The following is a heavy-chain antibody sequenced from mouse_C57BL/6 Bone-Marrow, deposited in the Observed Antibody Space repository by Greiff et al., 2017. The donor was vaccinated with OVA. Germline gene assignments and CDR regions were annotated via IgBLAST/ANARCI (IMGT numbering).Heavy chain of an antibody. CDR2: INPSSGYT. CDR3: ARGDTTVVARWYFDV. CDR1: GYTFTSYW. Sequence: QVQLKQSGAELAKPGASVKLSCKASGYTFTSYWMHWVKQRPGQGLEWIGYINPSSGYTKYNQKFKDKATLTADKSSSTAYMQLSSLTYEDSAVYYCARGDTTVVARWYFDVWGTGTTVTVSS. D-gene: IGHD1-1*01. V-gene: IGHV1-7*01. J-gene: IGHJ1*03.